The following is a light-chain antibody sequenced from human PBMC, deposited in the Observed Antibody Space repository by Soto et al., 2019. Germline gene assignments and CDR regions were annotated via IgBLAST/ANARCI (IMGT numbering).Light chain of an antibody. CDR2: DTS. V-gene: IGKV3-15*01. CDR1: QGMCDT. Sequence: MTQSPATLSVSPGEGATLPFRASQGMCDTLAWYQHKPGQTPRLLIYDTSTRATGVPARFSGSRSGTEFTLTINSLQSEDFAVYYCQRYSNWPLTFGGGTKVDIK. J-gene: IGKJ4*01. CDR3: QRYSNWPLT.